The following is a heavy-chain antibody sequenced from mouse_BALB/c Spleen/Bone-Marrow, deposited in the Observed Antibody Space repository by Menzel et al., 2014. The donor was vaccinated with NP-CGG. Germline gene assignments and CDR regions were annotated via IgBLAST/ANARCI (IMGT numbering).Heavy chain of an antibody. V-gene: IGHV5-9*03. J-gene: IGHJ4*01. CDR3: ARDKGSSWDAMDY. CDR1: GFTFSTYT. Sequence: EVKLMESGGGLVKPGGSLKLSCAASGFTFSTYTMSWVRQTPEKRLEWVATISSGGGSIYYPDSVKGRFTISRDNAKNNLYLQMSSLRSEDAALYHCARDKGSSWDAMDYWGRGTSVTVSS. CDR2: ISSGGGSI. D-gene: IGHD1-1*01.